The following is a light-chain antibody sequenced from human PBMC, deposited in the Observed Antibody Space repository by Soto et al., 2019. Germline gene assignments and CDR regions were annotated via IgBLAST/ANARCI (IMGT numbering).Light chain of an antibody. V-gene: IGKV1-39*01. CDR1: QSISSY. CDR2: AAS. CDR3: QQSYSTLSA. J-gene: IGKJ5*01. Sequence: DIQMTQSPSSLSASVGDRVTITCRASQSISSYLNWYQQKPGKAPKLLIYAASSLQSGVPSRFSGSGSGTDFTLTISSLQPEDFANYYCQQSYSTLSAFGQGTRLEIK.